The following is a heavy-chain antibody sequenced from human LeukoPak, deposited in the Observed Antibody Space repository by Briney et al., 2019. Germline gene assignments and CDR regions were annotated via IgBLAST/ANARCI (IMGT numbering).Heavy chain of an antibody. V-gene: IGHV4-30-4*08. J-gene: IGHJ3*02. D-gene: IGHD3-10*01. CDR2: IYYSGST. Sequence: PSETLSLTCTVSGGSISSSSYYWGWIRQPPGKGLEWIGYIYYSGSTYYNPSLKSRVTISVDTSKNQFSLKLSSMTAADTAVYYCARDGAMVRGDAFDIWGQGTMVTVSS. CDR1: GGSISSSSYY. CDR3: ARDGAMVRGDAFDI.